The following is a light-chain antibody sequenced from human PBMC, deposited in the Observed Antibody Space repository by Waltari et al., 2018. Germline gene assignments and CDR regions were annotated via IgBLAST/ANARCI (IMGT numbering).Light chain of an antibody. J-gene: IGKJ2*01. CDR2: WAS. CDR1: QSVLDRSKTKNY. V-gene: IGKV4-1*01. Sequence: DIVMTQSPHFLAVSMGERATINCKTSQSVLDRSKTKNYLAWYQQKPGQLPKLLIYWASTRESGVPDRFSGSGTGTDFTLTISSLQAEDVAVYYCQQYQSTPPEYAFGQGTKLEI. CDR3: QQYQSTPPEYA.